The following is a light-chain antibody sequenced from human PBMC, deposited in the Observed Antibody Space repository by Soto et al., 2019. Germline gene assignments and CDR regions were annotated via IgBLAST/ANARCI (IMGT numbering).Light chain of an antibody. CDR1: SSDVGSYNL. V-gene: IGLV2-23*01. CDR2: EGS. J-gene: IGLJ1*01. Sequence: QSVLTQPASVSGSPGQSITISCTGTSSDVGSYNLVSWYQQHPGKAPKLMIYEGSKRLSGVSNRFSGSKSGNTASLTFSGLQAEDEADYYCCSYAGSSTYVFGTGTRSPS. CDR3: CSYAGSSTYV.